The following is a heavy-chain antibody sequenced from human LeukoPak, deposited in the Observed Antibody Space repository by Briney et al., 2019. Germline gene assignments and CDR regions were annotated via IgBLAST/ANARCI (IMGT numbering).Heavy chain of an antibody. D-gene: IGHD5-12*01. V-gene: IGHV3-30*03. CDR1: GFTFSNYG. CDR2: ISNDGNSK. Sequence: GGPLRLSCAASGFTFSNYGMHWVRQAPGKGLEWVALISNDGNSKDYADSVKGRFTLSGDNSKTTVYLQMNSLRAEDTAVYYCARDRSGFYSIDQWGQGTLVTVSP. J-gene: IGHJ4*02. CDR3: ARDRSGFYSIDQ.